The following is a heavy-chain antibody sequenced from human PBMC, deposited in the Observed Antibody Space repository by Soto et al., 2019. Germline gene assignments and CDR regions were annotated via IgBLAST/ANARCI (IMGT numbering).Heavy chain of an antibody. D-gene: IGHD2-21*01. CDR1: GFTFSSYA. Sequence: LRLSCAASGFTFSSYAMSWIRQHPGKGLEWIGYIYYSGSTYYNPSLKSRVTISVDTSKNQFSLELSSVTAADTAVYYCARVHTTLAIRHFDYWGQGTLVTVSS. CDR2: IYYSGST. CDR3: ARVHTTLAIRHFDY. J-gene: IGHJ4*02. V-gene: IGHV4-31*02.